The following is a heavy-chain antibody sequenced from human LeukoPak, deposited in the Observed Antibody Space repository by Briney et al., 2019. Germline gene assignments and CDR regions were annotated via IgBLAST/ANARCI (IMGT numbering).Heavy chain of an antibody. J-gene: IGHJ4*02. D-gene: IGHD6-19*01. CDR3: ASRKEAVETFDC. CDR2: IYYSGST. Sequence: SETLSLTCTVSGGSISSSSYYWGWIRQPPGKGLEWIGSIYYSGSTYYNPSLKSRVTISVDTSKNQFSLKLSSVTAADTAVYYCASRKEAVETFDCWGQGTLVTVSS. V-gene: IGHV4-39*01. CDR1: GGSISSSSYY.